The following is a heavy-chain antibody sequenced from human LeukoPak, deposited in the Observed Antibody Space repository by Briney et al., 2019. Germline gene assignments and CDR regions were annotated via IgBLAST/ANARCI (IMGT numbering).Heavy chain of an antibody. J-gene: IGHJ4*02. CDR1: GGSFSGYY. D-gene: IGHD4-23*01. V-gene: IGHV4-34*01. CDR3: ARLRAHSLRWSTDY. Sequence: KLSETLSLTCAVYGGSFSGYYWSWIRQPPGKGLEWIGEINHSGSTNYNPSLKSRVTISVDTSKNQFSLKLSSVTAADTAVYYCARLRAHSLRWSTDYWGQGTLVTVSS. CDR2: INHSGST.